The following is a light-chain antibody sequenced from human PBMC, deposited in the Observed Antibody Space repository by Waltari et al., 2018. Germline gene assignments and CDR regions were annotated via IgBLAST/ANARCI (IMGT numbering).Light chain of an antibody. CDR3: QVWDYGTDHVV. CDR2: DDS. J-gene: IGLJ3*02. Sequence: YVLTQPPSVSVAPGQTATIACGGNNIGGKSVHWYQQKPGQAPVLVVYDDSDRPSGIPERLSGSNSGNTATLTISRVEVGDEADYYCQVWDYGTDHVVFGGGTKLTVL. V-gene: IGLV3-21*02. CDR1: NIGGKS.